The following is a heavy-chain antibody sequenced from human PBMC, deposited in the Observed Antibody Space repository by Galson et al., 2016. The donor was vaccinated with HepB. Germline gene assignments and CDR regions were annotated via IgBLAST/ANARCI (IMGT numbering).Heavy chain of an antibody. CDR2: IDWDDDT. J-gene: IGHJ4*02. CDR1: GFSLSTSGVS. Sequence: PALVKPTQTLTLTRSFSGFSLSTSGVSVSWLRQPPGKALEWLALIDWDDDTFYKPSLRTRLSISKGTSKTQVVLTMTNMDPADTATYYCARTAWFRTYYFGSWGQGALVTVSS. V-gene: IGHV2-70*01. CDR3: ARTAWFRTYYFGS. D-gene: IGHD3-10*01.